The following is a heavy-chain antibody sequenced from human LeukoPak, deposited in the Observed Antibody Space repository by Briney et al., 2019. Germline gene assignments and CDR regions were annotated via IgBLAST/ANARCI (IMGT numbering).Heavy chain of an antibody. CDR1: GGSISSYY. V-gene: IGHV4-59*01. CDR3: ARSVWTHRRNSYGDYDY. D-gene: IGHD4-17*01. Sequence: PSETLSLTCTVSGGSISSYYWSWIRQPPGKGLEWIGYIYYSGSTNYNPSLKSRVTISVDTSKNQFSLKLSSVTAADTAVYYCARSVWTHRRNSYGDYDYWGQGTLVTVSS. J-gene: IGHJ4*02. CDR2: IYYSGST.